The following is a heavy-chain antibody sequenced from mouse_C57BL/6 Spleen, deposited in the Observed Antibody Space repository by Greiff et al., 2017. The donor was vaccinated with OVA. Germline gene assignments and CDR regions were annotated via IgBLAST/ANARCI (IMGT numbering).Heavy chain of an antibody. CDR1: GHSITSGYY. CDR2: ISYDGSN. CDR3: AREGLAYYDYENAMDY. J-gene: IGHJ4*01. V-gene: IGHV3-6*01. D-gene: IGHD2-4*01. Sequence: EVQLQQSGPGLVKPSQSLSLTCSVTGHSITSGYYWNWIRQFPGNKLEWMGYISYDGSNNYNPSLKNRISITRDTSKNQFFLKLNSVTTEDTATYYCAREGLAYYDYENAMDYWGQGTSVTVSS.